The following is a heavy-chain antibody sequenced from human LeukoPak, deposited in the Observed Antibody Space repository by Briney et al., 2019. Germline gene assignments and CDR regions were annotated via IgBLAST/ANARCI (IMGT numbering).Heavy chain of an antibody. D-gene: IGHD3-3*01. J-gene: IGHJ5*02. CDR1: GGSISSYY. V-gene: IGHV4-59*01. CDR3: ARGQTHDFWSGYYQNWFDP. Sequence: PSETLSLTCTASGGSISSYYWSWIRQPPGKGLEWIGYIYYSGSTNYNPSLKSRVTISVDTSKNQFSLKLSSVTAADTAVYYCARGQTHDFWSGYYQNWFDPWGQGTLVTVSS. CDR2: IYYSGST.